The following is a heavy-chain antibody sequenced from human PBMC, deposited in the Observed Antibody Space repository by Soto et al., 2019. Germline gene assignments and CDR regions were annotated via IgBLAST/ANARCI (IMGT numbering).Heavy chain of an antibody. J-gene: IGHJ4*02. CDR3: VRDLREDGCSSSSCFYFDY. CDR1: GFSFSTYG. V-gene: IGHV3-33*01. CDR2: IWDDGTNK. D-gene: IGHD2-2*01. Sequence: QVQLVESGGGVVQPGRSLRLSCAASGFSFSTYGMHWVRQAPGKGLEWVAVIWDDGTNKYYADSVKGRFTISRDNSRNTLYLKRNSLRAEDTAVYYCVRDLREDGCSSSSCFYFDYWGQGTLVTVSS.